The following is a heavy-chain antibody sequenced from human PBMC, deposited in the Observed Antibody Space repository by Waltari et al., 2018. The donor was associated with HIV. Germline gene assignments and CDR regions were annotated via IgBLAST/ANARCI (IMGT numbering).Heavy chain of an antibody. CDR2: INHSGST. J-gene: IGHJ5*02. D-gene: IGHD6-19*01. CDR3: AGGHGIAVAGTWFDP. Sequence: QVQLQQWGAGLLKPSETLSLTCAVYGGSFSGYYWSWIRQPPGKGLEWIWEINHSGSTNYNPSLKSRVTISVDTSKNQFSLKLSSVTAADTAVYYCAGGHGIAVAGTWFDPWGQGTLVTVSS. CDR1: GGSFSGYY. V-gene: IGHV4-34*01.